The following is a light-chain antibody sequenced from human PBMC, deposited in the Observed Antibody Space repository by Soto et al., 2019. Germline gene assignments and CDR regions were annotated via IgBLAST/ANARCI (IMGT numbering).Light chain of an antibody. V-gene: IGKV1-8*01. CDR1: QGISSY. Sequence: AIRMTQSPSSFSASTGDRVTITCRASQGISSYLAWYQQKPGKAPKLLIYAASTLQSGVPSRFSGSGSGTDCTLTISCLQSEDFATYYCQQYYSYPRTFGPGTKVDIK. CDR2: AAS. J-gene: IGKJ3*01. CDR3: QQYYSYPRT.